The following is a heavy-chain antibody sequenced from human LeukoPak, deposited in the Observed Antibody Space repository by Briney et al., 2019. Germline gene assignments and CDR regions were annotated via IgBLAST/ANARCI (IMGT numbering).Heavy chain of an antibody. D-gene: IGHD2-2*01. V-gene: IGHV1-69*04. CDR3: ARDKRGKVPAAMGYYGMDV. CDR1: GGTFSSYA. Sequence: GASVKVSCKASGGTFSSYAISWVRQAPGQGLEWMGRIIPILGIANYAQKFQGRVTITADKSTSTAYMELSSLRSEDTAVHYCARDKRGKVPAAMGYYGMDVWGQGTTVTVSS. CDR2: IIPILGIA. J-gene: IGHJ6*02.